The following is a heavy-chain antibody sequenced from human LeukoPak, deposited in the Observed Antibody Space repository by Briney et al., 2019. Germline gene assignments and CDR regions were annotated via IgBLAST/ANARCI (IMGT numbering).Heavy chain of an antibody. CDR3: AREGPRGNSQFDY. D-gene: IGHD2/OR15-2a*01. J-gene: IGHJ4*02. V-gene: IGHV3-33*01. CDR2: IWYDGSNK. CDR1: GFTFSSYG. Sequence: GGSLRLSCAASGFTFSSYGMHWVRQAPGKGLEWVALIWYDGSNKYYADSVKGRLTISRDNSKNTLYLQMDSLRAEDTAVYYCAREGPRGNSQFDYWGQGTLVTVSS.